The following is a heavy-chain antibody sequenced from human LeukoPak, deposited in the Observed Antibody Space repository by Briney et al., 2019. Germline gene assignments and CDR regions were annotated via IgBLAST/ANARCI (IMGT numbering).Heavy chain of an antibody. V-gene: IGHV1-2*02. CDR1: GYTFSGYY. D-gene: IGHD4-17*01. Sequence: ASVKVSCKTSGYTFSGYYMHWVRQAPGQGLEWMGWINPNSGVTNYPQKFQGRVTMTRDTSISTAYMELSRLGSDDTAVYYCAKEGVDYGDYFDYWGQGTLVTVSS. CDR2: INPNSGVT. J-gene: IGHJ4*02. CDR3: AKEGVDYGDYFDY.